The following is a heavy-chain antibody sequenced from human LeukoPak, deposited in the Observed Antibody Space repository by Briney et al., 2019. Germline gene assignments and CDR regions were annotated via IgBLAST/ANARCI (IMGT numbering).Heavy chain of an antibody. V-gene: IGHV3-74*01. J-gene: IGHJ6*03. CDR3: ARAGYYYYYYMDV. CDR2: INSDGRST. CDR1: GFTFSSYW. Sequence: QPGGSLRLSCAASGFTFSSYWMHWVRQAPGKGLVWVSRINSDGRSTSYADSVKGQFTISRDNAKNTLYLQMNSLRAEDTAVYYCARAGYYYYYYMDVWGKGTTVTVSS.